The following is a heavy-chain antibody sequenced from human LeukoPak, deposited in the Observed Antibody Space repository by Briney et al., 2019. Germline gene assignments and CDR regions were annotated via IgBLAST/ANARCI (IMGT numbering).Heavy chain of an antibody. D-gene: IGHD2-21*02. Sequence: GGSLRLSCAASGFTFSSYGMHWVRQAPGKGLEWVAFIRYDGSNKYYADSVKGRFTISRDNSKNTLYLQMNSLRAEDTAVYYCAKEETYCGGDCYRPKYFQHWGQGTLVTVSS. CDR1: GFTFSSYG. CDR3: AKEETYCGGDCYRPKYFQH. V-gene: IGHV3-30*02. J-gene: IGHJ1*01. CDR2: IRYDGSNK.